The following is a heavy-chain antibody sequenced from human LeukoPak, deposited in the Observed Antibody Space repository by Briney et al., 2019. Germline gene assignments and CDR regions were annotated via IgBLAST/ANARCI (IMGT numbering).Heavy chain of an antibody. Sequence: GGSLRLSCAASGFTFSSFSMNWVRQAPGKGLEWVSSISSFSSYIYYADSVKGRFTISRDNSKNSLYLQMNSLRAEDTAVYYCARDQLERRWGNAFDIWGQGTMVTVSS. CDR2: ISSFSSYI. CDR1: GFTFSSFS. CDR3: ARDQLERRWGNAFDI. D-gene: IGHD1-1*01. J-gene: IGHJ3*02. V-gene: IGHV3-21*01.